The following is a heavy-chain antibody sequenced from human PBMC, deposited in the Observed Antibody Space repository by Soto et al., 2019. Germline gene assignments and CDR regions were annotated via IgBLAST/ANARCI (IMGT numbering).Heavy chain of an antibody. D-gene: IGHD2-15*01. CDR3: AREFLQPNCSGGSCIRGWFDP. J-gene: IGHJ5*02. CDR2: IYHSGST. V-gene: IGHV4-30-2*01. CDR1: GGSISSGGYS. Sequence: SETLSLTCAVSGGSISSGGYSWSWIRQPPGKGLEWIGYIYHSGSTYYNPSLKSRVTISVDRSKNQFSLKLSSVTAADTAVYYCAREFLQPNCSGGSCIRGWFDPWGQGTLVTVSS.